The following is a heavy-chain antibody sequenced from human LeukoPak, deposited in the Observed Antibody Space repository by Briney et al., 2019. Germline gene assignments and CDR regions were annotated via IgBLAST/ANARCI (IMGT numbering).Heavy chain of an antibody. V-gene: IGHV1-2*02. Sequence: ASVKVSCKASGYTFTGYYMHWVRQAPGQGLEWMGWINPNSGGTNYAQKFQGRVTMTRDTSISTAYMELSRLRSDDTAVYYCARGVSVVPAPWFDPWGQGTLVTVSS. CDR3: ARGVSVVPAPWFDP. CDR1: GYTFTGYY. CDR2: INPNSGGT. D-gene: IGHD2-2*01. J-gene: IGHJ5*02.